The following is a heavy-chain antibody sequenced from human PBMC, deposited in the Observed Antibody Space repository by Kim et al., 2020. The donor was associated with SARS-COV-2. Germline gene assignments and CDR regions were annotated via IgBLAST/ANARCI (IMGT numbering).Heavy chain of an antibody. CDR1: GFTFSSYW. D-gene: IGHD5-12*01. CDR3: ARDVGGGGYNFFYYSYGMDV. V-gene: IGHV3-7*01. Sequence: GGSLRLSCAASGFTFSSYWMSWVRQAPGKGLEWVANIKQDGSEKYYVDSVKGRFTISRDNAKNTLYLQMNSLRAEDTAVYYCARDVGGGGYNFFYYSYGMDVWGQGTTVTVSS. CDR2: IKQDGSEK. J-gene: IGHJ6*02.